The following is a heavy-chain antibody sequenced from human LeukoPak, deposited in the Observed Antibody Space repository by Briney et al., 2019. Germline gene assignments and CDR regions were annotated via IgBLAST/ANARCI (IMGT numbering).Heavy chain of an antibody. CDR3: VRDESVFDI. D-gene: IGHD5/OR15-5a*01. CDR2: ISGYNGNT. J-gene: IGHJ3*02. CDR1: DYTLIDYD. V-gene: IGHV1-18*01. Sequence: ASVKVSCKASDYTLIDYDISWVRQAPGQGLEWMGWISGYNGNTNYAQKLQGRVTMTTDTPSTTAYMELRSLRSDDTAMYHCVRDESVFDIWGQGTMVTVSS.